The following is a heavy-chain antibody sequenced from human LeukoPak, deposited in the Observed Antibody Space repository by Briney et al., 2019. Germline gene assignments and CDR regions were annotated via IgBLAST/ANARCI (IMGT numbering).Heavy chain of an antibody. CDR2: INPNSGGT. CDR1: GYTFTGYY. D-gene: IGHD2-21*01. Sequence: SVKVSCKASGYTFTGYYMHWVRQAPGQGLEWMGWINPNSGGTNYAQKFQGRVTMTRDTSISTAYMELSRLRSDDTAVYYCARDPNYSFWFDPWGQGTLVTVSS. V-gene: IGHV1-2*02. CDR3: ARDPNYSFWFDP. J-gene: IGHJ5*02.